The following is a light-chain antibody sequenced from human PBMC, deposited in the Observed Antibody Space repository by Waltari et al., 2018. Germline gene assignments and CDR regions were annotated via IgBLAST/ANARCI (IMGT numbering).Light chain of an antibody. V-gene: IGKV1-5*03. CDR2: KAS. J-gene: IGKJ2*01. CDR1: PTINTG. CDR3: QQYNSYRYT. Sequence: DIQMTQSPSTLSASVGDSVTITCRDSPTINTGLAWYQQKPGKAPKFLIYKASSLESGVPSRFSGSGSGTEFTLTISILQPDDFATYYCQQYNSYRYTFGQGTKLEIK.